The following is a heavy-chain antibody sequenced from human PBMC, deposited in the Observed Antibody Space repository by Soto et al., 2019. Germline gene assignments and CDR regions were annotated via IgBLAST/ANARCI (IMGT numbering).Heavy chain of an antibody. Sequence: SETLSLTCTVSGGSISSGGYYWSWIRQHPGKGLEWIGYIYYSGSTYYNPSLKSRVTISVDTSKNQFSLKLSSVTAADTAVYYCARDYGDEYYFDYWGQGTLVTVSS. CDR2: IYYSGST. J-gene: IGHJ4*02. CDR3: ARDYGDEYYFDY. V-gene: IGHV4-31*02. CDR1: GGSISSGGYY. D-gene: IGHD4-17*01.